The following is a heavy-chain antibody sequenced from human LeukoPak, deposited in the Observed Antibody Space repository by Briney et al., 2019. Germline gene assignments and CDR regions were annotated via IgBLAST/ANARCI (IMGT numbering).Heavy chain of an antibody. CDR3: ARTLVAAPGTKGGP. J-gene: IGHJ5*02. CDR2: IDGTSTFT. Sequence: PGGSLRLSCAASGFSFSVYYMSWIRQAPGKGLEWLSYIDGTSTFTNYADSVKGRFTISRDNAKNALYLQMNSLRAEDSAVYYCARTLVAAPGTKGGPWGQGTLVTVSS. D-gene: IGHD6-13*01. CDR1: GFSFSVYY. V-gene: IGHV3-11*03.